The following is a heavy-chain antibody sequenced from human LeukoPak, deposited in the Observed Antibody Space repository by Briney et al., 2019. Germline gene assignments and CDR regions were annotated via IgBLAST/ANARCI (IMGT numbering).Heavy chain of an antibody. CDR3: ARESRRIGHYGLGFEV. CDR1: GYSISNGYY. CDR2: IYHSGST. J-gene: IGHJ3*01. D-gene: IGHD4-17*01. Sequence: SETLSLTCAVSGYSISNGYYWDWIRQSPGKGLEWIGSIYHSGSTDYNPSLKSRVTISVDTSRNQFSLKLGSVAAADTAVYYCARESRRIGHYGLGFEVWGHGTMVTVSS. V-gene: IGHV4-38-2*02.